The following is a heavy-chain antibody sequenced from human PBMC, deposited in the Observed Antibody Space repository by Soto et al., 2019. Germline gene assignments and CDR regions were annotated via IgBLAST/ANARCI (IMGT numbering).Heavy chain of an antibody. CDR2: IIPIFGTA. Sequence: QVQLVQSGAEVKKPGSSVKVSCKASGGTFSSYAISWVRQAPGQGLEWMGGIIPIFGTANYAQKFQGRVTITADESTSTAYMELSSLRSEDTAVYYCARSPVAYCGGDCYSAEYFQHWGQGTLVTVSS. CDR3: ARSPVAYCGGDCYSAEYFQH. CDR1: GGTFSSYA. V-gene: IGHV1-69*01. J-gene: IGHJ1*01. D-gene: IGHD2-21*02.